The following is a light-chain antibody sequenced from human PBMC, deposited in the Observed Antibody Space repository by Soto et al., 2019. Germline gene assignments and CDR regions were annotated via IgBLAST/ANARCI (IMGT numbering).Light chain of an antibody. V-gene: IGKV1-5*01. CDR3: QQYDTYPWT. J-gene: IGKJ1*01. Sequence: EIDMTQSPATLSAFVVYRVTITCLAIQSIIMCLCVYHQKLGGAPKFLIYDASTFESGVPSRFIGSGSGTEFTLTISLLQPDDFVTYYCQQYDTYPWTFGQGTKVDIK. CDR1: QSIIMC. CDR2: DAS.